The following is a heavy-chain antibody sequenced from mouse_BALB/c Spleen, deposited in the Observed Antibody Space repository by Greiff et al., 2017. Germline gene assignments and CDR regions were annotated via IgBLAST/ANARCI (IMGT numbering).Heavy chain of an antibody. CDR2: IDPSDSYT. Sequence: QVQLQQPGADLVKPGGSVKLSCAASGFTFTSYWLHWVKQRPGQGLEWIGEIDPSDSYTNYNQKFKGKATLTVDKSSSTAYMQLSRLTSEDSAVYCCAGVGALAYWGQGTLVTVSA. J-gene: IGHJ3*01. CDR1: GFTFTSYW. CDR3: AGVGALAY. D-gene: IGHD1-1*02. V-gene: IGHV1-69*02.